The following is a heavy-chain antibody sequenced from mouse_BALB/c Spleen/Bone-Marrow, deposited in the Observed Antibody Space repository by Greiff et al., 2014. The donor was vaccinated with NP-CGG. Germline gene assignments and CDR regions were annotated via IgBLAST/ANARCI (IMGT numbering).Heavy chain of an antibody. D-gene: IGHD2-3*01. Sequence: VQLKDSGPELVKPGASVKISCRASGYTFTDYNMHWVKQSHGESLEWIGYIYPYSGNTAYNQRLKNKATLTVDNSSSTAHMELRSLTSEDSAVYYCARFDDDYWGFAHWGQGTLVTVSA. CDR2: IYPYSGNT. V-gene: IGHV1S29*02. CDR1: GYTFTDYN. J-gene: IGHJ3*01. CDR3: ARFDDDYWGFAH.